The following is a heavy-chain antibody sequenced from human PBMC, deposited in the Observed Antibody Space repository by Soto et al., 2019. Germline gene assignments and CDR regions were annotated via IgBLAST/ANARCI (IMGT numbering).Heavy chain of an antibody. CDR2: IIPIFGTA. CDR1: GGTFSSYA. D-gene: IGHD5-12*01. J-gene: IGHJ3*02. CDR3: ARDSGDIVATIPAFDI. Sequence: GASVKVSCKASGGTFSSYAISWVRQAPGQGLEWMGGIIPIFGTANYAQKFQGRVTITADESTSTAYMELSSLRSEDTAVYYCARDSGDIVATIPAFDIWGQGTMVTVSS. V-gene: IGHV1-69*13.